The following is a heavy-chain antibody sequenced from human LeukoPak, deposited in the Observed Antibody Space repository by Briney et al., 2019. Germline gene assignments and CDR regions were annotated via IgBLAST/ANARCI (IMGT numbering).Heavy chain of an antibody. CDR3: ARMSTWYTSSWWYFDY. CDR1: GFTFSLYW. V-gene: IGHV3-7*01. Sequence: PGGSLRLSCAASGFTFSLYWMSWVRQAPGKGLEWVANIKQDGGETYYVDSVKGRFTISRDNAKNSLSLQMNSLRVEDTAVYYCARMSTWYTSSWWYFDYWGQGTLATVSS. D-gene: IGHD6-13*01. J-gene: IGHJ4*02. CDR2: IKQDGGET.